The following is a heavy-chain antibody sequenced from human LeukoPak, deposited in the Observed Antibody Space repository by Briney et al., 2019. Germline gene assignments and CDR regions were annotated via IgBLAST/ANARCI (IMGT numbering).Heavy chain of an antibody. V-gene: IGHV4-39*01. CDR3: ATTPHYEGGGFDI. J-gene: IGHJ3*02. CDR2: VYYTGRT. D-gene: IGHD3-16*01. CDR1: ADSISTSNYY. Sequence: SETLFLTCTVSADSISTSNYYWGWIRQPPGKGLEWIGSVYYTGRTYDNPSLKSRVTISVDTSKNQFSLKLNSVTAADTAVYYCATTPHYEGGGFDIWGQGTMVIVSS.